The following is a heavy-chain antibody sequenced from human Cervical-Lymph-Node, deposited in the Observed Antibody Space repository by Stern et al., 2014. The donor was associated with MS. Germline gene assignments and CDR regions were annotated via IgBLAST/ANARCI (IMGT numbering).Heavy chain of an antibody. CDR2: ISSDGSNA. CDR3: ASNTYSYGYGVDD. J-gene: IGHJ4*02. Sequence: QVQLVESGGGVVQPGRSLRLSCAVSGVTFSSRTMHWVRQAPGKGLEWVAVISSDGSNAYYADSLKGRFAISRDNSQNTLFLQMTNLRPEDTAVYYCASNTYSYGYGVDDWGPGTLVTVSS. CDR1: GVTFSSRT. D-gene: IGHD5-18*01. V-gene: IGHV3-30*09.